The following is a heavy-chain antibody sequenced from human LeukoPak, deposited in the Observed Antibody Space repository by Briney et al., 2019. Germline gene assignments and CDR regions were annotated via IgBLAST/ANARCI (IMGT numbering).Heavy chain of an antibody. J-gene: IGHJ3*02. CDR3: ASDPFTISAYDAFNI. D-gene: IGHD3-3*02. CDR2: INQDGSDK. Sequence: GGSLRLSCVASEFTFSTYWMSWVRQAPGKGLEWVVNINQDGSDKYYVDSVKGRLTISRDNAKKSLYPQMNSLRVEDTAVYYCASDPFTISAYDAFNIWGQGTVVTVSS. V-gene: IGHV3-7*01. CDR1: EFTFSTYW.